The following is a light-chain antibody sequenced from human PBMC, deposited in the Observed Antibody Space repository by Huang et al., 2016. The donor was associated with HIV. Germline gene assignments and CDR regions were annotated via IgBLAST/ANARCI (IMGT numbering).Light chain of an antibody. J-gene: IGKJ1*01. CDR2: IAT. CDR3: QQSQNTPWT. CDR1: HNINSN. Sequence: DIQMTQYPSSLSASIGDRVTMTCRASHNINSNLNWYQQKPGKATKLLIFIATYLASGVPSRFSGRGSGTHFTLTINGLQPEDLATYFCQQSQNTPWTFGQGSRLEIK. V-gene: IGKV1-39*01.